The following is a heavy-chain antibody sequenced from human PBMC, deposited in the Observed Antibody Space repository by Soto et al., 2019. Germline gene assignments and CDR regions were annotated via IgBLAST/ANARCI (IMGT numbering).Heavy chain of an antibody. J-gene: IGHJ6*02. CDR1: GFTFSSYW. D-gene: IGHD6-19*01. V-gene: IGHV3-74*01. Sequence: AGSLRLSCAASGFTFSSYWMHWVRQAPGKGLVWVSRINSDGSSTSYADSVKGRFTISRDNAKNTLYLQMNSLRAEDTAVYYCAREKFGSGWYYYYYGMDVWGQGTTVTVSS. CDR2: INSDGSST. CDR3: AREKFGSGWYYYYYGMDV.